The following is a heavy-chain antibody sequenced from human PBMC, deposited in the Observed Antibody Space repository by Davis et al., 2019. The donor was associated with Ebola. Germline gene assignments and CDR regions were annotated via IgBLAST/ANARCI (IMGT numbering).Heavy chain of an antibody. CDR1: GGSISSYY. J-gene: IGHJ4*02. CDR3: ARARRGYSYGS. CDR2: IYYSGST. V-gene: IGHV4-59*01. Sequence: PSETLSLTCTVSGGSISSYYWSWIRQPPGKGLEWIGYIYYSGSTNYNPSLKSRVTISVDTSKNQFSLKLSSVTAADTAVYYCARARRGYSYGSWGQGTLVTVSS. D-gene: IGHD5-18*01.